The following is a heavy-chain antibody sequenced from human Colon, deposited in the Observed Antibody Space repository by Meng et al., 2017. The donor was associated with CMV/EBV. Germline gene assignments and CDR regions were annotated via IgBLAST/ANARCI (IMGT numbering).Heavy chain of an antibody. CDR1: GFPFSNHL. D-gene: IGHD6-6*01. CDR3: AYGGGQLRPV. CDR2: ILYAGNNQ. J-gene: IGHJ3*01. V-gene: IGHV3-30*02. Sequence: GESLKISCVASGFPFSNHLMHWVRQAPGKGLEWVASILYAGNNQYYEDSLKGRFTISRDNYENTLYLQMNSLTPDDTAVYHCAYGGGQLRPVWGQGTMVTVSS.